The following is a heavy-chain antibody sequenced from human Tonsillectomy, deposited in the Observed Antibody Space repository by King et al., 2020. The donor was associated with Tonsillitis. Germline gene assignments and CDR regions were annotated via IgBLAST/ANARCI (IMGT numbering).Heavy chain of an antibody. Sequence: VQLVESGGGLVQPGGSLRLSCAASGFTFSSYAMSWVRQAPGKGLEWGSASSGRGGRTYYADSVKGRFTISRDNSKNTLYLQMNSLRAEDTAGYYWAKRDYIVVVPAVLLANWAQSPLVPLPS. D-gene: IGHD2-2*01. V-gene: IGHV3-23*04. CDR1: GFTFSSYA. J-gene: IGHJ1*01. CDR2: SSGRGGRT. CDR3: AKRDYIVVVPAVLLAN.